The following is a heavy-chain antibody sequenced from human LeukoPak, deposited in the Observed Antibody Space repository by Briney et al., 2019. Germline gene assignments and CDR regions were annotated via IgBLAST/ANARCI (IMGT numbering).Heavy chain of an antibody. CDR1: GGSISSGDYY. J-gene: IGHJ3*02. CDR3: ASVHSHFGVVGAFDI. Sequence: SETLSLTCTVSGGSISSGDYYWSWIRQPPGKGLEWIGYIYYSGSTYYNPSLKSRVTISVDTSKNQFSLKLSSVTAADTAVYYCASVHSHFGVVGAFDIWGQGTMVTVSP. CDR2: IYYSGST. D-gene: IGHD3-3*01. V-gene: IGHV4-30-4*08.